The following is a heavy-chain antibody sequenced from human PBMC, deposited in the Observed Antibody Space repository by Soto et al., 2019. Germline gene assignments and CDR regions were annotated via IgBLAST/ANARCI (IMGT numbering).Heavy chain of an antibody. Sequence: PGGSLRLSCSASGFIFRRYWMAWVRQAPGKGLEWVATIKLDGSEKSYLDSVEGRFTISRDDVDNSMSLQMNRLRGEDTAVYFCFRKGDGYGRFDYWGLGTPVTVSS. CDR1: GFIFRRYW. V-gene: IGHV3-7*01. CDR3: FRKGDGYGRFDY. J-gene: IGHJ4*02. D-gene: IGHD1-1*01. CDR2: IKLDGSEK.